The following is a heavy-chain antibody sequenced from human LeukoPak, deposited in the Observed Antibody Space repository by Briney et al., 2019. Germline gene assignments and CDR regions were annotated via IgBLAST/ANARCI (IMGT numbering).Heavy chain of an antibody. CDR1: GFTFSSYW. D-gene: IGHD2-2*01. CDR3: AREYCSGTSCYGYFDY. J-gene: IGHJ4*02. V-gene: IGHV3-7*01. Sequence: AGGSLRLSCATSGFTFSSYWMSWVRRAPGKGLEWVANIKQDGSQIFYVDSVKGRFTISRDTAKNPLSLQMNSLRAEDTAVYYCAREYCSGTSCYGYFDYWGQGTLVTVSS. CDR2: IKQDGSQI.